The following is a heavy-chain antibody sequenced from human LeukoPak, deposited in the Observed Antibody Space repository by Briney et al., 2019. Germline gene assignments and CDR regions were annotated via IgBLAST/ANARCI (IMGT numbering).Heavy chain of an antibody. V-gene: IGHV3-11*04. CDR3: ARALYSSGWFDY. J-gene: IGHJ4*02. CDR1: GFTFSDHY. CDR2: ISSSGSTI. D-gene: IGHD6-19*01. Sequence: GGSLRLSCPASGFTFSDHYMSWIRQTQGKGLGWVSYISSSGSTIYYADSVKGRFTISRDNAKNSLYLQMNSLRAEDTAVYYCARALYSSGWFDYWGQGTLVTVSS.